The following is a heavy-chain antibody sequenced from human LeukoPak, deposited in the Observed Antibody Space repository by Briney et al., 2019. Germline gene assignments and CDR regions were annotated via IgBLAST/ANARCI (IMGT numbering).Heavy chain of an antibody. CDR1: GGSLAVHY. V-gene: IGHV4-59*11. Sequence: TLSLTRTLSGGSLAVHYWSCSPEPPGKGRGWGGDTYNGGTLTSTPPLKRRVTVSVATSKTNFSLKLRSGTPANTAVYYCGRGGGITAARAANWFDPWSQGTLVTVSS. J-gene: IGHJ5*02. CDR2: TYNGGTL. CDR3: GRGGGITAARAANWFDP. D-gene: IGHD6-13*01.